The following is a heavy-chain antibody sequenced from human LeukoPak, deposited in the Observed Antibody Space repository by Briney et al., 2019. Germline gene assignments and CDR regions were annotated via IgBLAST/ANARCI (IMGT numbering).Heavy chain of an antibody. Sequence: GGSLRLSCVGSEVTFSNYAVHWVRQAPGKGLEWVSVIYSGGSTYYADSVKGRFTISRDNSKNTLYLQMNSLRAEDTAVYYCATATRGYCSSTSCYGPSYYYYYGMDVWGQGTTVTVSS. V-gene: IGHV3-53*01. J-gene: IGHJ6*02. CDR2: IYSGGST. CDR1: EVTFSNYA. CDR3: ATATRGYCSSTSCYGPSYYYYYGMDV. D-gene: IGHD2-2*01.